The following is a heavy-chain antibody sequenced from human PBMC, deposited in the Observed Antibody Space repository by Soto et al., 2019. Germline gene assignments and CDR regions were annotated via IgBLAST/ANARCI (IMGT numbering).Heavy chain of an antibody. V-gene: IGHV3-23*01. CDR1: GFSFSSYA. Sequence: QLLESGGGLVQPGGSLRLSCEASGFSFSSYALSWVRQAPGKGQEWVSTFSAGGRAYYADSVKGRFTIAKDTSKNTLHLQASSLRAEDTAVYYCAKESMPEHYGDTLFDYWGQGTRVTVSS. CDR3: AKESMPEHYGDTLFDY. D-gene: IGHD4-17*01. J-gene: IGHJ4*02. CDR2: FSAGGRA.